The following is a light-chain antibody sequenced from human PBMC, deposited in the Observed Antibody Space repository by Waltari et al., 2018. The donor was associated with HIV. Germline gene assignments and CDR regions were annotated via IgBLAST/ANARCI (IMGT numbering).Light chain of an antibody. CDR1: QNVGSF. J-gene: IGKJ1*01. CDR3: QQRSNWPPWS. Sequence: EIVLTQSPVILSLSPGERATLYCWASQNVGSFLAWYQQRPGQSPSLLIYDASRRATGVPARFSGSGSGTNFTLTIKNLEPEDVAIYYCQQRSNWPPWSFGQGTRVDIK. CDR2: DAS. V-gene: IGKV3-11*01.